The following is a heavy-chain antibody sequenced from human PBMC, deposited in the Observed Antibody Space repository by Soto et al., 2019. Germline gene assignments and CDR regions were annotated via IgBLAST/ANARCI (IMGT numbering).Heavy chain of an antibody. D-gene: IGHD1-1*01. V-gene: IGHV4-4*07. CDR2: IYATGTT. CDR1: GASISGFY. CDR3: VRDGTKTLRDWFDP. J-gene: IGHJ5*02. Sequence: SETLSLTCTVSGASISGFYWSWIRTSAGKGLEWIERIYATGTTDYNPSLKSRVMMSVDTSKKQFSLKLRSVTAADTAVYYCVRDGTKTLRDWFDPWGQGISVTVSS.